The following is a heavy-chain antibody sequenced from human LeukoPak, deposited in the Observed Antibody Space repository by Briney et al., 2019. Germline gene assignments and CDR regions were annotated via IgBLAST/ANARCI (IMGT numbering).Heavy chain of an antibody. J-gene: IGHJ5*02. Sequence: ASVKVSCKASGYTFTGYYMHWVRQAPGQGLEWMGWINPNSGGTNYAQKFQGWVTMTTDTSTSTAYMELRSLRSDDTAVYYCARVGPSSDIVVVPAAISRGDWFDPWGQGTLVTVSS. V-gene: IGHV1-2*04. CDR3: ARVGPSSDIVVVPAAISRGDWFDP. CDR2: INPNSGGT. D-gene: IGHD2-2*02. CDR1: GYTFTGYY.